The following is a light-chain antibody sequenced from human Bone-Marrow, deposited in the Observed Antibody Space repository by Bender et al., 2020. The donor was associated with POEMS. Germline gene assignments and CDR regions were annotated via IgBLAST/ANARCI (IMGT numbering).Light chain of an antibody. CDR1: TRDVGIYNL. J-gene: IGLJ3*02. Sequence: QSALTQPASVSGSPGQSITISCTGTTRDVGIYNLVSWYQQHPGKAPKVIIHDVTKRPSGVSDRFSGSKSGYTASLTLSGLQAEDEADYYCCSYAGSRWVFGGGTKLTVL. CDR3: CSYAGSRWV. CDR2: DVT. V-gene: IGLV2-23*02.